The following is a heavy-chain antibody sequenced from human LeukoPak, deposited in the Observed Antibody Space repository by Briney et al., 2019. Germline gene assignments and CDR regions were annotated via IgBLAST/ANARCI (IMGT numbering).Heavy chain of an antibody. V-gene: IGHV1-8*01. D-gene: IGHD3-10*01. CDR1: GYTFTSYD. Sequence: ASVKVSCKATGYTFTSYDINWVRQATGQGLEWMGWMNPNSGNTGYAQKFQGRVTMTRNTSITTAYMYLSSLRSEDSAVYYCARGTYSYWSGSYFVYWGQGTLVTVSS. CDR3: ARGTYSYWSGSYFVY. J-gene: IGHJ4*02. CDR2: MNPNSGNT.